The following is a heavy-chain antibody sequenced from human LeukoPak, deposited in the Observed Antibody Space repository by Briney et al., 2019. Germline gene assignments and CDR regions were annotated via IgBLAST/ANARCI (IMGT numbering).Heavy chain of an antibody. D-gene: IGHD4-17*01. CDR2: ISSSSSYI. CDR3: ARGPKGDYGEDY. V-gene: IGHV3-21*01. J-gene: IGHJ4*02. CDR1: GFTFSSYS. Sequence: TPGGSLRLSCAASGFTFSSYSMNWVRQAPGEGLEWVSSISSSSSYIYYADSVKGRFTISRDNAKNSLYLQMNSLRAEDTAVYYCARGPKGDYGEDYWGQGTLVTVSS.